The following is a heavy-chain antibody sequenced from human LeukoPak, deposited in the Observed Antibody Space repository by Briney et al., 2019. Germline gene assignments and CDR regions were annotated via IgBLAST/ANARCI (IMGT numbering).Heavy chain of an antibody. J-gene: IGHJ4*02. V-gene: IGHV4-38-2*02. CDR1: GYSISSGYY. D-gene: IGHD6-19*01. CDR2: LYHSGNS. CDR3: ARAETYSSDWYDPFFDY. Sequence: SETLSLTCTVSGYSISSGYYWGWIRQPPGKGLEWIGSLYHSGNSYYNPSLKSRATISGDTSKNHFSLKLSSLTAEDTAVYYCARAETYSSDWYDPFFDYWGQGTLVTVSS.